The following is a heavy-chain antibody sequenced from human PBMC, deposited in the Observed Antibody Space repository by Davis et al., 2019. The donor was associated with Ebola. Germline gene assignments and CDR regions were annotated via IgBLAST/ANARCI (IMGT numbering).Heavy chain of an antibody. Sequence: ASVQVSCKASGYTFTSYYMHWVRQAPGQGLEWMGIINPNGDTPRYAHKFQGRVTMTRDTSTSIVYMEVTSLTSEDTAVYYCASPAGTTEHWFDYWGQGTLVTVSS. J-gene: IGHJ4*02. CDR3: ASPAGTTEHWFDY. CDR1: GYTFTSYY. V-gene: IGHV1-46*01. D-gene: IGHD1-1*01. CDR2: INPNGDTP.